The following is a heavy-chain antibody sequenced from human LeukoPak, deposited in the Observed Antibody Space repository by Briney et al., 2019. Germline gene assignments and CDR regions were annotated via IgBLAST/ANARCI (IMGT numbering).Heavy chain of an antibody. CDR3: ARDMGYNYGFFDS. D-gene: IGHD5-18*01. J-gene: IGHJ4*02. CDR1: GFTLSRFA. Sequence: GTSLRLSCAASGFTLSRFAMHWVRQAPGKGLEWVASISYDGSPKYNADSVKGPFTISRDNPKNTLYLQIYSLSPDDTAAYYCARDMGYNYGFFDSWGQGTLVTVSS. V-gene: IGHV3-30-3*01. CDR2: ISYDGSPK.